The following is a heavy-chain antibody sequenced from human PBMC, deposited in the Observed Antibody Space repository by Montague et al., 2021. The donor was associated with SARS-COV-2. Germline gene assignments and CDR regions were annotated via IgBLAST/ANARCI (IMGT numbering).Heavy chain of an antibody. V-gene: IGHV4-34*01. CDR1: RGSFHIFS. Sequence: SETLSLTCAVYRGSFHIFSWGWIRQSPEKGLEWIGEIDHRGNTNYNPSLKSRVTISVDTSKNRFSLNLTSVTAADTAVYYCARGTRVVGITPGFGYWGQGTQVAVSS. CDR2: IDHRGNT. D-gene: IGHD2-21*01. CDR3: ARGTRVVGITPGFGY. J-gene: IGHJ4*02.